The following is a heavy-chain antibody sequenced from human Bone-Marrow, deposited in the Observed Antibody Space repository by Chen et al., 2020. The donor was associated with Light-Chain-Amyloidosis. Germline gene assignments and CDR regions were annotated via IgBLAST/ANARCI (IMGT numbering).Heavy chain of an antibody. J-gene: IGHJ4*02. Sequence: EVQILESGGDLVQPGGSLRLSCEASGFTFRSYPMSWVRQASGKGLEWLGRIRTKNSGYTTSYAAPVEGRFTVSRDDSKTTAYLQMDSLKIEDTALYYCVASHVIVGALESWGQGTLVIVSP. CDR2: IRTKNSGYTT. CDR1: GFTFRSYP. D-gene: IGHD2-21*01. V-gene: IGHV3-73*01. CDR3: VASHVIVGALES.